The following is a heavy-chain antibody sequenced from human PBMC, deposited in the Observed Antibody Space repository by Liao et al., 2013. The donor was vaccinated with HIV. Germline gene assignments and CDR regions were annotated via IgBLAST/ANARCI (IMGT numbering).Heavy chain of an antibody. Sequence: QLLLQESGPGLVKPSQTLSLTCTVSGGSISSGDSYWGWIRQPPGKGLEWIGSIYYSGSPYYNPSLKSRVTISLDTSKNQFSLKLSSVTAADTAVYYCARNGDTDTSGHYYVRNWYFDLWGRGTLVTVSS. D-gene: IGHD3-22*01. CDR1: GGSISSGDSY. CDR3: ARNGDTDTSGHYYVRNWYFDL. J-gene: IGHJ2*01. CDR2: IYYSGSP. V-gene: IGHV4-39*07.